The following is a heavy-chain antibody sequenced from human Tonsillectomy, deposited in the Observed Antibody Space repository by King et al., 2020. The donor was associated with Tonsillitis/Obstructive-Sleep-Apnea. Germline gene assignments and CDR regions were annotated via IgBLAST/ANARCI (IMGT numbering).Heavy chain of an antibody. CDR3: ARVGNGATQIDY. Sequence: VQLVESGGGVVQPGRSLSLSCAASGFTFNSYGMHWVRLAPGKGLEWVAIIYYDGITKYYADSVKGRFTISRDNSKSTLYLQMNSLRADDTAVYYCARVGNGATQIDYWGQGTLVTVSS. CDR2: IYYDGITK. V-gene: IGHV3-33*01. J-gene: IGHJ4*02. CDR1: GFTFNSYG. D-gene: IGHD1-1*01.